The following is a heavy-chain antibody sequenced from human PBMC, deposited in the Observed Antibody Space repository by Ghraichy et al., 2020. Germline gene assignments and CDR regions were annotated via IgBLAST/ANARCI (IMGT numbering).Heavy chain of an antibody. CDR2: IRQDGSEK. V-gene: IGHV3-7*04. CDR3: ARMSDYDGGGSYRWLDY. J-gene: IGHJ4*02. CDR1: GFTFANHG. D-gene: IGHD1-26*01. Sequence: GGSLRLSCAASGFTFANHGMTWVRQAPGKGLEWVANIRQDGSEKYYVDSGKGRFTISRDDAKDSVYLQVNSLRVDDTAVYYCARMSDYDGGGSYRWLDYWGQGTLVTVSS.